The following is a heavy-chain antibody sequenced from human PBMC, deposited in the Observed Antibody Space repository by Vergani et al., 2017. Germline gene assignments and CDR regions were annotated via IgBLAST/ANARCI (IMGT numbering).Heavy chain of an antibody. D-gene: IGHD3-22*01. CDR1: RYSFTNYW. CDR2: IHPADSDT. Sequence: EVQLVQSGAEVKKPGESLKISCQISRYSFTNYWIGWVRQMPGKGLHWMGIIHPADSDTRYSPSFQGQVTISVYKSISTAYLQRSSLRASDSAMYYCARLCGRDSSGSKYFDYWGQGTLVTVSS. J-gene: IGHJ4*02. CDR3: ARLCGRDSSGSKYFDY. V-gene: IGHV5-51*01.